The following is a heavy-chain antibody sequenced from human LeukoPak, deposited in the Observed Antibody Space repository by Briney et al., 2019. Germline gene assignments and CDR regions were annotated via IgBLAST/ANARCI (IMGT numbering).Heavy chain of an antibody. Sequence: TGGSLRLSCVGSGFNFSDYYMSWIRQAPGKGLEWVSYISSGSSYTNYADSVKGRFTISRENSKNTLHLQLNSVRAEDTAKYYCARDAPLFGSGSSVSGAFDIWGQGTMVTVSS. J-gene: IGHJ3*02. CDR1: GFNFSDYY. V-gene: IGHV3-11*05. D-gene: IGHD3-22*01. CDR3: ARDAPLFGSGSSVSGAFDI. CDR2: ISSGSSYT.